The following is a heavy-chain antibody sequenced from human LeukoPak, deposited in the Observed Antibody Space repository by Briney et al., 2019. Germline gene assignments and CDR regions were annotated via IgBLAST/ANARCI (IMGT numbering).Heavy chain of an antibody. Sequence: GSLRLSCAASGFTFSSYAMSWVRQAPGKGLEWIGEINHSGSTNYNPSLKSRVTISVDMSKNQFSLRLTSVTAADTAVYSCTRRGVDGSAFDYWGQGTLVTVSS. J-gene: IGHJ4*02. V-gene: IGHV4-34*01. CDR3: TRRGVDGSAFDY. CDR1: GFTFSSYA. D-gene: IGHD1-26*01. CDR2: INHSGST.